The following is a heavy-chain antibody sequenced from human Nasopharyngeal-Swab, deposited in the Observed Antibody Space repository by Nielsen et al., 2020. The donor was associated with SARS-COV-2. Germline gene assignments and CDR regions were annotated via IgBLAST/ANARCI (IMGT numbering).Heavy chain of an antibody. V-gene: IGHV4-39*01. Sequence: ESLKISCTVSGGSISSSSYYWGWIRQPPGKGLEWIGSIYYSGSTYYNPSLKSRVTISVDTSKNQFSLKLSSVTAADTAVYYCARGELGFDYWGQGTLVTVSS. CDR3: ARGELGFDY. CDR2: IYYSGST. D-gene: IGHD7-27*01. J-gene: IGHJ4*02. CDR1: GGSISSSSYY.